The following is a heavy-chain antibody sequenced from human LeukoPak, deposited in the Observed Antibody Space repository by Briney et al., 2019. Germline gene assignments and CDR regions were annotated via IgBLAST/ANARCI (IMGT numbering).Heavy chain of an antibody. J-gene: IGHJ6*02. CDR3: ASRYYYGSGSSTHYYGMDV. Sequence: ASVKVSCKASGYTFTSYDINWVRQATGQGLEWMGWMNPKSGNTGYAQKFQGRVTMTRSSSISTAYMELSSLRSEDTAVYYCASRYYYGSGSSTHYYGMDVWGQGTTVTVSS. D-gene: IGHD3-10*01. CDR2: MNPKSGNT. V-gene: IGHV1-8*01. CDR1: GYTFTSYD.